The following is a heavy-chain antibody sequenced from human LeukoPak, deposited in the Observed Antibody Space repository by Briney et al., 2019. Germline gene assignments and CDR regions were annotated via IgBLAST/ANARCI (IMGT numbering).Heavy chain of an antibody. CDR1: GFTFSSYA. Sequence: PGGSLRLSCAASGFTFSSYAMSWIRQPPGKGLEWIGYIYYSGSTNYNPSLKSRVTISVDTSKNQFSLKLSSVTAADTAVYYCARSGAQYSSGWYYWYFDLWGRGTLVTVSS. J-gene: IGHJ2*01. CDR3: ARSGAQYSSGWYYWYFDL. V-gene: IGHV4-59*01. CDR2: IYYSGST. D-gene: IGHD6-19*01.